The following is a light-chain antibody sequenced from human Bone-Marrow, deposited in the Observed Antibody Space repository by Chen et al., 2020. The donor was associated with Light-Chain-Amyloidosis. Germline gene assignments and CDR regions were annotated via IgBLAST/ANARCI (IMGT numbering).Light chain of an antibody. Sequence: SYVLTHPSSVSVAPGQTATIACGGNNIGTTSVHWYQQTPGQAPLLVVYDASERPSGIPERLSGSKSGNTATLAIGRVEAGDEADYYCQVWDRSSDRPVFGGGTKLTVL. J-gene: IGLJ3*02. CDR3: QVWDRSSDRPV. CDR1: NIGTTS. CDR2: DAS. V-gene: IGLV3-21*02.